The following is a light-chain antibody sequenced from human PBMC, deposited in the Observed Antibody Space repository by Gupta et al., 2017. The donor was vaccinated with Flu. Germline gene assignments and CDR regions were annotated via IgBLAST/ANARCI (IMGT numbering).Light chain of an antibody. V-gene: IGKV2-28*01. Sequence: LAMTQPPLSLPVTPREPPSLSCRPSQSRRHSNGHNYLDWYLQKPGQAPQLLIYLGSNPASGVPDSFSGSGSGTDFTLKISRVKADDVGVYYCRQSLQPPPTFGQGTKVEIK. CDR1: QSRRHSNGHNY. CDR2: LGS. CDR3: RQSLQPPPT. J-gene: IGKJ2*01.